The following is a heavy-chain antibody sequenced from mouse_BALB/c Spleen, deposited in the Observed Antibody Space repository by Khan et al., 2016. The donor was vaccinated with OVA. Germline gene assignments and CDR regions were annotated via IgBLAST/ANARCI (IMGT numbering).Heavy chain of an antibody. D-gene: IGHD4-1*01. Sequence: EVKFHASFPFLFPPSHSLSLTCTVTCYSITRDYAWNWIRQFPGNKLEWMGYISNSGSTSYNPSLKSRISITRDTSKNQFFLQLNSVTTEDTATYYCASELGRYYAMDYWGQGTSVTVSS. V-gene: IGHV3-2*02. CDR1: CYSITRDYA. J-gene: IGHJ4*01. CDR2: ISNSGST. CDR3: ASELGRYYAMDY.